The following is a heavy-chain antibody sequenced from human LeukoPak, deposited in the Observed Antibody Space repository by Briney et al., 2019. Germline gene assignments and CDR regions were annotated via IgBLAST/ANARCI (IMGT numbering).Heavy chain of an antibody. CDR2: IYTSGST. Sequence: SETLSLTCAVSGGSIRSYYWSWIRQPAGKGLEWIGRIYTSGSTNYNPSLKSRVTMSVDTSKNQFSLKLSSVTAADTAVYYCARGDEYSSSYFDYWGQGTLVTVSS. CDR3: ARGDEYSSSYFDY. V-gene: IGHV4-4*07. J-gene: IGHJ4*02. CDR1: GGSIRSYY. D-gene: IGHD6-6*01.